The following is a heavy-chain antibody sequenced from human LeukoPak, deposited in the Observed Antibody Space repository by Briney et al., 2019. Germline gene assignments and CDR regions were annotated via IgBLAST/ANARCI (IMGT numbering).Heavy chain of an antibody. J-gene: IGHJ4*02. D-gene: IGHD6-13*01. CDR1: GFTVSSNY. Sequence: HAGGSLRLSCAASGFTVSSNYMSWVRQAPGKGLEWVANIKQDGSEKYYVDSVKGRFTISRDNAKNSLYLQMNSLRAEDTAVYYCATDYSSSWYPGDYWGQGTLVTVSS. CDR3: ATDYSSSWYPGDY. CDR2: IKQDGSEK. V-gene: IGHV3-7*01.